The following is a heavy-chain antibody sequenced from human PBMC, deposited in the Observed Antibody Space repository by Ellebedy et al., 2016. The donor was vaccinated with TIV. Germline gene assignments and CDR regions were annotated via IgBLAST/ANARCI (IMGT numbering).Heavy chain of an antibody. J-gene: IGHJ2*01. CDR1: GGSISSGDYY. V-gene: IGHV4-31*03. CDR2: IYYSGGA. D-gene: IGHD3-22*01. Sequence: MPSETLSLTCTVSGGSISSGDYYWSWIRQHPGKGLEWIGYIYYSGGAYYNPSLKSRVTISLDTSKNQFSLKLSSVTAADTAVYYCARGMKDSSGYFYWYFDLWGRGTLVTVSS. CDR3: ARGMKDSSGYFYWYFDL.